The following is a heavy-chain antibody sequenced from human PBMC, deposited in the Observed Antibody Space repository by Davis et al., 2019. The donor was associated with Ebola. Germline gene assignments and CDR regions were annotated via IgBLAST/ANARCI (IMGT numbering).Heavy chain of an antibody. CDR3: ARHTGAAPFEY. V-gene: IGHV4-59*08. CDR2: IYYSGST. Sequence: PSETLSLTCTVSGGSISSYYWSWIRQPPGKGLEWIGYIYYSGSTNYNPSLKSRVTISVDTSKNQFSLKLSSVTAADTAVYYCARHTGAAPFEYWGQGTLVTVSS. D-gene: IGHD1-26*01. CDR1: GGSISSYY. J-gene: IGHJ4*02.